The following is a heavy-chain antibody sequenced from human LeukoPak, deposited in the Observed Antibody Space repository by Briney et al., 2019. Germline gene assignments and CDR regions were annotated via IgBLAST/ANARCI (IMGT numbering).Heavy chain of an antibody. J-gene: IGHJ4*02. CDR1: GFTFSSYR. CDR2: IRQDGSEK. Sequence: GGSLRLSCAASGFTFSSYRMSWVRQAPGKGLEWVANIRQDGSEKYYADSMKGRITISRDNAKSTVYLQMNSLRAEDTAVYYCTRDITLTRGGRSDYWGQGTLVTVSS. D-gene: IGHD3-10*01. V-gene: IGHV3-7*01. CDR3: TRDITLTRGGRSDY.